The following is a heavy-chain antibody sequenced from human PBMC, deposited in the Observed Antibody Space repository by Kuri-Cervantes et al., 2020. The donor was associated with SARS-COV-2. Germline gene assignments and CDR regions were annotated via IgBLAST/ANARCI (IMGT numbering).Heavy chain of an antibody. D-gene: IGHD3-10*01. Sequence: ASVKVSCKTSVYTFRTHSFSWVRQAPGQGLEWMGWIGTYNGNTDYAQKFQGRVTLTTDTSSSTIYMELRSLKSDDTAMYYCARDGASYDYWGQGTLVTVSS. V-gene: IGHV1-18*01. J-gene: IGHJ4*02. CDR3: ARDGASYDY. CDR2: IGTYNGNT. CDR1: VYTFRTHS.